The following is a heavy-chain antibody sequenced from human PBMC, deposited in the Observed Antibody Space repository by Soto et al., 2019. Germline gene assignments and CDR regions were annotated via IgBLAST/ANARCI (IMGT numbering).Heavy chain of an antibody. J-gene: IGHJ6*02. CDR2: ISSGSGTT. CDR3: AKIGTYLRMDV. Sequence: EVQLVESGGGLVQPGGSLRLSGAVSGFTFSSYSMNWFRQAPGKGLEWVSYISSGSGTTYYADSVKGRFSISRDNANNSLYLQMNSLRVEDTAVYYCAKIGTYLRMDVWGQGTTVTVSS. D-gene: IGHD3-10*01. CDR1: GFTFSSYS. V-gene: IGHV3-48*01.